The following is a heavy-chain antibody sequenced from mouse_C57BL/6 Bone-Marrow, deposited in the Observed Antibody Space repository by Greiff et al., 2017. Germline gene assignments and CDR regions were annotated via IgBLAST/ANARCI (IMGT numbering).Heavy chain of an antibody. CDR1: GFSFTSYG. V-gene: IGHV2-2*01. CDR2: IWSGGST. Sequence: QVHVKQSGPGLVQPSQSLSITCTVSGFSFTSYGVHWVRQSPGKGLEWLGVIWSGGSTDYNAAFISRLSISKDNSKSQVFFIMNSLQADDTAIYYCARSYYDYGNYAMDYWGQGTSVTVSS. J-gene: IGHJ4*01. CDR3: ARSYYDYGNYAMDY. D-gene: IGHD2-4*01.